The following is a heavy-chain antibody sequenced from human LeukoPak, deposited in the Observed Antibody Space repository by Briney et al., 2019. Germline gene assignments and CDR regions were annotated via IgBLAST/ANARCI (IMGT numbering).Heavy chain of an antibody. CDR1: GFTFSSYA. CDR3: AKVATVMVYGAFDI. J-gene: IGHJ3*02. V-gene: IGHV3-30*04. CDR2: ISYDGSNK. Sequence: GGSLRLSCAASGFTFSSYAMHWVRQAPGKGLEWVAVISYDGSNKYYADSVKGRFTISRDNSKNTLYLQMNSLRAEDTAVYYCAKVATVMVYGAFDIWGQGTMVTVSS. D-gene: IGHD5-18*01.